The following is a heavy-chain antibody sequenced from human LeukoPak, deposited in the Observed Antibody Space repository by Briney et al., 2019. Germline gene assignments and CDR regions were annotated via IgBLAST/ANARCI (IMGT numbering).Heavy chain of an antibody. CDR3: ASSPPESGFEWRLYYYYYMDV. CDR1: GGTFSSYA. V-gene: IGHV1-69*05. J-gene: IGHJ6*03. D-gene: IGHD5-12*01. Sequence: SVKVSCKASGGTFSSYAISWVRQAPGQGLEWMGGIIPIFGTANYAQKFQGRVTITTDESTSTAYMELSSLRSEDTAVYYCASSPPESGFEWRLYYYYYMDVWGRGTTVTVSS. CDR2: IIPIFGTA.